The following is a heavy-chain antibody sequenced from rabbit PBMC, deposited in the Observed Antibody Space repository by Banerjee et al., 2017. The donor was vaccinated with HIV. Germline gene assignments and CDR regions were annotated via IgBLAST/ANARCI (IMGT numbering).Heavy chain of an antibody. V-gene: IGHV1S40*01. Sequence: QSLEESGGDLVKPGASLTLTCTASGFSFSSSYYMCWVRQAPGKGLEWIACIYAGSSGSTYYASWAKGRFTVSKTSSTTVTLQMNSLTVADTATYFCGRGSSGYYGTNLWGPGTLVTVS. J-gene: IGHJ4*01. D-gene: IGHD1-1*01. CDR1: GFSFSSSYY. CDR2: IYAGSSGST. CDR3: GRGSSGYYGTNL.